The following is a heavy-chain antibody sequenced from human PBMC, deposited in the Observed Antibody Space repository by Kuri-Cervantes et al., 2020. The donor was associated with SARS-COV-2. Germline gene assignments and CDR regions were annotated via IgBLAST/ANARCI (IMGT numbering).Heavy chain of an antibody. CDR3: AKGPYYDFWSGYYTTGLFDYYGMDV. D-gene: IGHD3-3*01. CDR1: GLTFSTFA. J-gene: IGHJ6*02. CDR2: IDNAASNT. V-gene: IGHV3-23*03. Sequence: GGSLRLSCAASGLTFSTFAMGWVRQAPGKGLEWVSFIDNAASNTYYADFVKGRFTISRDNSKNTLYLQMNSLRAEDTAVYYCAKGPYYDFWSGYYTTGLFDYYGMDVWGQGTTVTVSS.